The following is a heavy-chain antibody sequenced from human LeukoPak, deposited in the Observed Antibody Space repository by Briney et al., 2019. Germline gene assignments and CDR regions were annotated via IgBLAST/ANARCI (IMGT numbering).Heavy chain of an antibody. V-gene: IGHV4-31*03. J-gene: IGHJ4*02. CDR2: IYYSGST. CDR1: GGSISSGGYY. D-gene: IGHD4-17*01. Sequence: SETLSLTCTVSGGSISSGGYYWGWIRQHPGKGLEWIGYIYYSGSTYYNPSLQSRVTISVDTSKDQFSLQLSSVTAADTAVYYCASVSSYGDDYWGQGTLVTVSS. CDR3: ASVSSYGDDY.